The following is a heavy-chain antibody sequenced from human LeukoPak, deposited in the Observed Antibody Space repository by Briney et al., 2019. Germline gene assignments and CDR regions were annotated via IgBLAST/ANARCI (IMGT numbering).Heavy chain of an antibody. CDR3: ARVGDGDSFDY. D-gene: IGHD3-10*01. Sequence: GGSLRLSCAASGFTFSSYSMNWVRQAPGKGLECVSSISSSSSYIHYADSVKGRFAISRDNAKNSLYLQMNSLRAEDTALYYCARVGDGDSFDYWGQGTLVTVSS. CDR1: GFTFSSYS. V-gene: IGHV3-21*01. J-gene: IGHJ4*02. CDR2: ISSSSSYI.